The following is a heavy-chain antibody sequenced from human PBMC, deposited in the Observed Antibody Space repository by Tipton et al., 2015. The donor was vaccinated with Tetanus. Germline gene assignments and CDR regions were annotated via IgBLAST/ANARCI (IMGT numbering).Heavy chain of an antibody. CDR1: RGSLRSDDYQ. Sequence: GLVKPSETLSLTCTVSRGSLRSDDYQWNWIRQPPGKGLEWIGEIYHSGTTNYNPSLKSRVTMSVDNSKNQFSLKLNSVTAADTAVYYCARESITIFGVVSIDYWGQGTLVTVSS. CDR2: IYHSGTT. D-gene: IGHD3-3*01. V-gene: IGHV4-4*02. CDR3: ARESITIFGVVSIDY. J-gene: IGHJ4*02.